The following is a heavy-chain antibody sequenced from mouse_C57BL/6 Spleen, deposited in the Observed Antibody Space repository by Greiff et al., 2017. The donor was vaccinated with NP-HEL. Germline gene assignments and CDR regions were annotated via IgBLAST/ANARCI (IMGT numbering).Heavy chain of an antibody. D-gene: IGHD1-1*01. V-gene: IGHV1-53*01. Sequence: QVQLQQPGTELVKPGASVKLSCKASGYTFTSYWMHWVKQRPGQGLEWIGNINPSNGGTNYNEKFKSKATLTVDKSSSTAYMQLSSLISEDSAVYYCARNYYGSSWDYYAMDYWGQGTSVTVSS. CDR2: INPSNGGT. CDR1: GYTFTSYW. J-gene: IGHJ4*01. CDR3: ARNYYGSSWDYYAMDY.